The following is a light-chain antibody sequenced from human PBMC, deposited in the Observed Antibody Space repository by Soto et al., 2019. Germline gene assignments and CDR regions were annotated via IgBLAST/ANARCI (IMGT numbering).Light chain of an antibody. CDR2: DAS. V-gene: IGKV1-5*01. J-gene: IGKJ2*01. CDR1: QSITTW. Sequence: DIQMTQSPSTLSASVGDRVSITCRTSQSITTWLAWYQQKPGKAPKVLIYDASSLERGVPSRFSGSGSETEFTLTINSLQPDDFATYYCLQYHSFYTFGQGTKLE. CDR3: LQYHSFYT.